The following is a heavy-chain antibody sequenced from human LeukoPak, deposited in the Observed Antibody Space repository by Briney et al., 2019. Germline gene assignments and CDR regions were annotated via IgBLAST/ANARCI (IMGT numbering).Heavy chain of an antibody. J-gene: IGHJ3*02. V-gene: IGHV1-2*02. Sequence: GASVKVSCKASGCTFTDYYMHWVRQAPGQGLEWMGWTNPNSGGTNYAQKFQGRVTMTRDTSISTAYMELSRLRSDDTAVYYCARGLYAIANYVEDAFEIWGQGTMVTVSS. CDR3: ARGLYAIANYVEDAFEI. CDR1: GCTFTDYY. D-gene: IGHD4/OR15-4a*01. CDR2: TNPNSGGT.